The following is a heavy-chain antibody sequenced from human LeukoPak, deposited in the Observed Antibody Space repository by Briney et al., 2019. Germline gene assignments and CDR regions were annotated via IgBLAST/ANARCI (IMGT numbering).Heavy chain of an antibody. J-gene: IGHJ4*02. Sequence: GGSLRLSCAASGFTFSTYWMSWVRQAPGKGLEWVANIKQDGSEKYNVDSVKGRFTISRDNAKKSLYLQMTSLRAEDTAVYYCARDYTGGWNDYWGQGTLVTVSS. CDR1: GFTFSTYW. CDR2: IKQDGSEK. V-gene: IGHV3-7*01. D-gene: IGHD7-27*01. CDR3: ARDYTGGWNDY.